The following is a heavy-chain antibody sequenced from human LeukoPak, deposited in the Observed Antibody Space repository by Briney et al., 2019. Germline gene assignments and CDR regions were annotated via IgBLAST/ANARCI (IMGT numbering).Heavy chain of an antibody. J-gene: IGHJ4*02. CDR1: GFTFSSYA. D-gene: IGHD5-24*01. Sequence: GGSLRLSCATSGFTFSSYAMSWVRQAPGKGLEWVSSISGSGGNTYYADSVKGRFTISRDYSKNTLYLQMNSLRGEDTAVYSCARGQRRHIDMAPSFDYWGQGTLVTVSS. CDR3: ARGQRRHIDMAPSFDY. V-gene: IGHV3-23*01. CDR2: ISGSGGNT.